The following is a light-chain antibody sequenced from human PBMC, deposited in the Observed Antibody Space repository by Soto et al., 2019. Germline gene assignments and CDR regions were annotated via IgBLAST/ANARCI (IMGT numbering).Light chain of an antibody. Sequence: QSVLTQPASVSGSPGQSITISCTGTSSDVGSYNLVSWYQQHPGKAPKLMIYEGSKRPSGVSNRFSGSKSGNTASLTISGLQAEDEADYYCCSNAGSSFYVFGTGTKVTVL. J-gene: IGLJ1*01. CDR1: SSDVGSYNL. CDR2: EGS. V-gene: IGLV2-23*01. CDR3: CSNAGSSFYV.